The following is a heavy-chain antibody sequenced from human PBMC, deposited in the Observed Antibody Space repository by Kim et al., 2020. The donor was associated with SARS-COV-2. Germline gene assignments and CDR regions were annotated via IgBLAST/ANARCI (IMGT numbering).Heavy chain of an antibody. J-gene: IGHJ4*02. V-gene: IGHV3-23*01. CDR1: GFTFSGYA. D-gene: IGHD3-10*01. CDR3: AKDRYASGSYYLDF. Sequence: GGSLRLSCAASGFTFSGYAMNWVRQAPGKGLEWVSVISGSGDTTYYADSVKGRFTISRDNSKNTLYLQMKSLRAEDTAVYYCAKDRYASGSYYLDFWGQGTLVTVSS. CDR2: ISGSGDTT.